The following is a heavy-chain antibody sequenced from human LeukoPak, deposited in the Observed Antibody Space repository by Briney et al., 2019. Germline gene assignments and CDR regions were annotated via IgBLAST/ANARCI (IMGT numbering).Heavy chain of an antibody. CDR2: IKKDGSEK. J-gene: IGHJ6*04. D-gene: IGHD3-10*02. V-gene: IGHV3-7*01. CDR3: AELGITMIGGV. CDR1: GFTFSSYW. Sequence: PGGSLRLSCAASGFTFSSYWMSWVRQAPGKGLEWVANIKKDGSEKYYVDSVKGRFTISGDNAKNSLYLQMNSLRAEDTAVYYCAELGITMIGGVWGKGTTVTISS.